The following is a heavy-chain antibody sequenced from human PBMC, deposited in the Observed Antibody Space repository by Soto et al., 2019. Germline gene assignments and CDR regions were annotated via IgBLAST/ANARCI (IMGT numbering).Heavy chain of an antibody. CDR1: GFTFSSYW. CDR2: INSDGSST. V-gene: IGHV3-74*01. Sequence: PGRSLRLSCAASGFTFSSYWMHWVRQAPGKGLVWVSRINSDGSSTSYADSVKGRFTISRGNAKNTLYLQMNSLRAEDTAVYYCAREDVVVITSVDYWGQGTLVTVSS. J-gene: IGHJ4*02. D-gene: IGHD3-22*01. CDR3: AREDVVVITSVDY.